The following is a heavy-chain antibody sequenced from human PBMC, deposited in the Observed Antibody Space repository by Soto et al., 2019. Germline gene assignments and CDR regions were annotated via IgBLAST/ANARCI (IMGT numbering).Heavy chain of an antibody. CDR2: IKQDGSEK. CDR1: GFTFSSYW. V-gene: IGHV3-7*03. CDR3: ARDLMYYYGSGSYFDY. D-gene: IGHD3-10*01. J-gene: IGHJ4*02. Sequence: PGGSLRLSCAAPGFTFSSYWMSWVRQAPGKGLEWVANIKQDGSEKYYVDSVKGRFTISRDNAKNSLYLQMNSLRAEDTAVYYCARDLMYYYGSGSYFDYWGQGTLVTVSS.